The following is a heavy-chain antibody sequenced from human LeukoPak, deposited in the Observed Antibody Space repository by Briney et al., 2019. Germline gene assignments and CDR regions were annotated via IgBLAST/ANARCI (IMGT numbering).Heavy chain of an antibody. Sequence: QPGGSLRHSCAASGFTFSSYEMNWVRQAPGKGLEWVSYITTSGRTIYYADSVKGRFTISRDNAKNSLYLQMNSLRAEDTAVYYCARGEDYGTNSFDYWGQGTLVTVSS. D-gene: IGHD4-17*01. V-gene: IGHV3-48*03. J-gene: IGHJ4*02. CDR3: ARGEDYGTNSFDY. CDR1: GFTFSSYE. CDR2: ITTSGRTI.